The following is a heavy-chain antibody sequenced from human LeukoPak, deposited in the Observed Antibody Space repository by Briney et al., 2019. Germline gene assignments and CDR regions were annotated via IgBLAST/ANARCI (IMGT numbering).Heavy chain of an antibody. CDR2: ISWNSGSI. CDR3: AKARGGGNGLGFDC. Sequence: SLRLSCAASGFTFDDYAMHWVRQAPGKGLEWVSGISWNSGSIGYADSVKGRFTISRDNAKNSLYLQMNSLRAEDTALYYCAKARGGGNGLGFDCWGQGTLVTVSS. CDR1: GFTFDDYA. J-gene: IGHJ4*02. D-gene: IGHD4-23*01. V-gene: IGHV3-9*01.